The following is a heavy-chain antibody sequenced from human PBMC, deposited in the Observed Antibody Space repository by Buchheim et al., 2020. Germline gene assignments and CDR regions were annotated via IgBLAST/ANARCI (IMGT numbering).Heavy chain of an antibody. J-gene: IGHJ5*02. V-gene: IGHV4-34*01. D-gene: IGHD4-17*01. CDR2: INHSGST. Sequence: QVQLQQWGAGLLKPSETLSLTCTVSGGSFSGHYWSWIRQPPGKGLEWIGQINHSGSTNYNPSIKSRVTISVDTSKNKVSMKLSSMTAADTAVYYCARLVTTNNWFDPWGQGTL. CDR1: GGSFSGHY. CDR3: ARLVTTNNWFDP.